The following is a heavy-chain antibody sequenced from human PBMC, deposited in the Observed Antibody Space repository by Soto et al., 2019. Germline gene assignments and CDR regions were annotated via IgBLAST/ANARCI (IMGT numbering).Heavy chain of an antibody. CDR1: GFTFSSYA. D-gene: IGHD3-3*01. J-gene: IGHJ4*02. V-gene: IGHV3-23*01. CDR2: ISGNGGYT. Sequence: HPGGSLRLSCAASGFTFSSYAMTWVRQAPGKGLEWVSTISGNGGYTYYSDSVRGRFTISRDNSKKTLYLQMDSLRADDTAVFYCAKGKANTVFGVGTLFDYWGQGTQVTVSS. CDR3: AKGKANTVFGVGTLFDY.